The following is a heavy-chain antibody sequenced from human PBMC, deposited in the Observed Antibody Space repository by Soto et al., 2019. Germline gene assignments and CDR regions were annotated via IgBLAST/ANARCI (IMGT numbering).Heavy chain of an antibody. CDR3: AHDSHYDSSCYSLDAFDI. D-gene: IGHD3-22*01. CDR2: IYWNDDK. Sequence: QITLKESGPTLVKPTQTLTLTCTFSGFSLSTSGVGVGWIRQPPGKALEWLALIYWNDDKRYSPSLKSRLTITKDTSKNQVVLTMTNMDPVDTATYYCAHDSHYDSSCYSLDAFDIWGQGTMVTVSS. J-gene: IGHJ3*02. V-gene: IGHV2-5*01. CDR1: GFSLSTSGVG.